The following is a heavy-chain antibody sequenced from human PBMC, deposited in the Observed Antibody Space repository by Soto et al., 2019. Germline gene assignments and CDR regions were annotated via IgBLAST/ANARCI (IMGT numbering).Heavy chain of an antibody. Sequence: QVQLVQSGAEVKKPGSSVKVSCTASGDTFNFYTINWVRQAPGQGLEWVGRVNPIVGMSNSAQKFQGRVRVTADKSTSKAALFLTSLKSEDTSVYDCATGYGSGSTHFDFWGQGTLVTVSS. J-gene: IGHJ4*02. D-gene: IGHD3-10*01. CDR2: VNPIVGMS. V-gene: IGHV1-69*02. CDR1: GDTFNFYT. CDR3: ATGYGSGSTHFDF.